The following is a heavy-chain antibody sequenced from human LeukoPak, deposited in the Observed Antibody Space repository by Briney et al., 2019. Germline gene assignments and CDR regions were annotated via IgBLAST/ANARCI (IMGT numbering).Heavy chain of an antibody. CDR2: INPDGSST. D-gene: IGHD6-6*01. CDR1: GFTLSXXX. V-gene: IGHV3-74*01. CDR3: VRSTAVLPFDY. J-gene: IGHJ4*02. Sequence: GGSLILSCAASGFTLSXXXXXXVRQGPGKGLVXVSRINPDGSSTNDADFVKGRFTISRDNAKNTLNLQMNSLRAEDTAVYYCVRSTAVLPFDYWGQGIPVTVSS.